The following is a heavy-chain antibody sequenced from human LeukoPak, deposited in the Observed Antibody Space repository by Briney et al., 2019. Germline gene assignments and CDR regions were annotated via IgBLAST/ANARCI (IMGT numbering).Heavy chain of an antibody. CDR1: GFTFSSNY. Sequence: PGGSLRLSCAASGFTFSSNYMSWVRQAPGKGLEWVSVIYSGGSTYYADSVKGRFTISRDNSKNTLYLQMNSLSAEDTGVYYCARVSDSSGYRDDAFDIWGQGTMVTVSS. V-gene: IGHV3-66*02. J-gene: IGHJ3*02. CDR2: IYSGGST. CDR3: ARVSDSSGYRDDAFDI. D-gene: IGHD3-22*01.